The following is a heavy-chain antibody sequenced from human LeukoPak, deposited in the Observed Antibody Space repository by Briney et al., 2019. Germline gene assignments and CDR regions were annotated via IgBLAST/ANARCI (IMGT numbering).Heavy chain of an antibody. V-gene: IGHV1-69*05. D-gene: IGHD5-24*01. CDR1: GGTFSSYA. Sequence: SVKVSCKASGGTFSSYAISWVRQAPGQGLEWMGGIIPIFGTANYAQKSQGRVTITTDESTSTAYMELSSLRSEDTAVYYCARGATAGYYYYYMDVWGKGTTVTVSS. CDR2: IIPIFGTA. CDR3: ARGATAGYYYYYMDV. J-gene: IGHJ6*03.